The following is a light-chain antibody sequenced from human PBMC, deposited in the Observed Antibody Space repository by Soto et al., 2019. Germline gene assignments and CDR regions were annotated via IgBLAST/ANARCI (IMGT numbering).Light chain of an antibody. CDR3: QQRSNWPPIT. V-gene: IGKV3D-20*02. J-gene: IGKJ5*01. CDR1: QSISSSY. CDR2: GAS. Sequence: SCRASQSISSSYLAWYQQKPGQAPRLLIYGASSRATGIPDRFSGSGSGTDFALTISSLEPEDFAVYYCQQRSNWPPITFGQGTRLEI.